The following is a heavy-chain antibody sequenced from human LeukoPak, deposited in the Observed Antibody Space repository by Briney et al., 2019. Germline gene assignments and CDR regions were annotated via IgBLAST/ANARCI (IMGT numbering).Heavy chain of an antibody. CDR1: GFTFSSYA. CDR3: ARDSLNTSSGWFDP. J-gene: IGHJ5*02. D-gene: IGHD6-19*01. Sequence: GGSLRLSCAASGFTFSSYAMSWVRQAPGKGLEWVSAISGSGGSTYYADSVKGRFTISRDNSKNTLYLKMNSPRAEDTAVYYCARDSLNTSSGWFDPWGQGTLVTVSS. CDR2: ISGSGGST. V-gene: IGHV3-23*01.